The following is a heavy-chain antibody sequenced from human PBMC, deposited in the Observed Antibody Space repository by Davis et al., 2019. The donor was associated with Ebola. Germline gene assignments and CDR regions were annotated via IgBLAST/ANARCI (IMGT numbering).Heavy chain of an antibody. Sequence: ASVKVSCKASGYTFTSYGISWVRQAPGQGLEWMGWISAYNGNTNYAQKLQGRVTMTTDTSTSTAYMELRSLRSDDTAVYYCARGQREGVVVVNFDYWGQGTLVTVSS. J-gene: IGHJ4*02. V-gene: IGHV1-18*01. CDR2: ISAYNGNT. CDR3: ARGQREGVVVVNFDY. CDR1: GYTFTSYG. D-gene: IGHD3-22*01.